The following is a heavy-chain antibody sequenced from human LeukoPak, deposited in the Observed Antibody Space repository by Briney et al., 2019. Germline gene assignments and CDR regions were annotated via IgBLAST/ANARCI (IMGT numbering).Heavy chain of an antibody. Sequence: QSGGSLRLSCAASGFTFRNCAMSWVRQAPGKGLEWVSTISTTGSNTYYADSVKGRFTISRDDSKNTLYLQMNSLRAEDTAVYYCARAEKGSSWYYGYWGQGTLVTVSS. CDR3: ARAEKGSSWYYGY. CDR2: ISTTGSNT. J-gene: IGHJ4*02. CDR1: GFTFRNCA. D-gene: IGHD6-13*01. V-gene: IGHV3-23*01.